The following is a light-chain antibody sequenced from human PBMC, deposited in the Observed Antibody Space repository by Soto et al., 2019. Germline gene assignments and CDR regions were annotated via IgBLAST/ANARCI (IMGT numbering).Light chain of an antibody. V-gene: IGKV3-20*01. CDR1: QSVISNY. J-gene: IGKJ2*01. Sequence: IVLTQSPGTLSLSPGERATLSCRASQSVISNYLAWYQQSPGQPPRLVIYGTSTRATGIPDRFSGSGSGTDFTLTISRLDPEDSAVYYCQQYVSSPTFGQGTTLEI. CDR3: QQYVSSPT. CDR2: GTS.